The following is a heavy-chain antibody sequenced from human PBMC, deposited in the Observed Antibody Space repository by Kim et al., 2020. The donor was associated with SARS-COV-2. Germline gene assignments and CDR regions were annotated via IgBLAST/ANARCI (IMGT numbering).Heavy chain of an antibody. V-gene: IGHV3-7*03. CDR3: ARWNVLLWFGELFYFDY. D-gene: IGHD3-10*01. J-gene: IGHJ4*02. Sequence: GGSLRLSCAASGFTFSSYWMSWVRQAPGKGLEWVANIKQDGSEKYYVDSVKGRFTISRDNAKNSLYLQMNSLRAEDTAVYYCARWNVLLWFGELFYFDYWGQGTLVTVSS. CDR2: IKQDGSEK. CDR1: GFTFSSYW.